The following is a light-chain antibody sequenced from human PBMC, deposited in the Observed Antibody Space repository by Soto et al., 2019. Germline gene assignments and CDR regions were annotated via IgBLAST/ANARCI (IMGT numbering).Light chain of an antibody. CDR2: EVS. Sequence: QSALTQPPSASGSPGQSVTISCTGTSGDVGDNYVSWYQQHLGKAPKLIIYEVSQRPSGVPDRFSGSKSGNTASLTVSGLQAEDEADYYCAAWDDSLNGWVFGGGTKLTVL. V-gene: IGLV2-8*01. CDR1: SGDVGDNY. CDR3: AAWDDSLNGWV. J-gene: IGLJ3*02.